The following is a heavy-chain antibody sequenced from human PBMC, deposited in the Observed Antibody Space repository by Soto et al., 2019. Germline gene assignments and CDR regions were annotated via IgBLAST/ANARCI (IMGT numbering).Heavy chain of an antibody. CDR3: AREGLQPSHYWFDP. CDR2: INHSGST. CDR1: GGSFSGYY. V-gene: IGHV4-34*01. D-gene: IGHD4-4*01. Sequence: PSETLSLTGAVYGGSFSGYYWSWIRQPPGKGLEWIGEINHSGSTNYNPSLKSRVTISVDTSKNQFSLKLSSVTAADTAVYYCAREGLQPSHYWFDPWGQGTLVTVSS. J-gene: IGHJ5*02.